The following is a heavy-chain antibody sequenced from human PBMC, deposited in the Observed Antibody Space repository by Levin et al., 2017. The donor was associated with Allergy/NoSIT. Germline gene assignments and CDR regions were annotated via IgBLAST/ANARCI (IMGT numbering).Heavy chain of an antibody. Sequence: GGSLRLSCAASGFTFRNYGMHWVRQAPGKGLEWVAVISYDGNKKYYADSVKGRFTMARDNSKNTLYVQMSSLRAEDTAVYYCAKGHWLIRPEVGDAFDIWGQGSLVTVSS. J-gene: IGHJ3*02. CDR1: GFTFRNYG. D-gene: IGHD6-19*01. V-gene: IGHV3-30*18. CDR3: AKGHWLIRPEVGDAFDI. CDR2: ISYDGNKK.